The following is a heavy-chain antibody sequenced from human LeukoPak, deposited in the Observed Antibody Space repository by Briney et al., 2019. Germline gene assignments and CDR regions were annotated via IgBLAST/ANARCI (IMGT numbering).Heavy chain of an antibody. CDR2: IYYSGST. Sequence: PSETLSLTCTVSGSSISSGGYYWGWIHQPPGKGLEWIGSIYYSGSTYYNPSLKSRVTTSVDTSKNQFSLKLSSVTAADTAVYYCARRPGPHPHYFGYWGQGTLVTVSS. CDR1: GSSISSGGYY. D-gene: IGHD3-10*01. CDR3: ARRPGPHPHYFGY. J-gene: IGHJ4*02. V-gene: IGHV4-39*01.